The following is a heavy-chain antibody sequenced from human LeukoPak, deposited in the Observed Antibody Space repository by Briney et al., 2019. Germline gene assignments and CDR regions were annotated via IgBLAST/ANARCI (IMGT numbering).Heavy chain of an antibody. Sequence: SETLSLTCTVSGGSISSSSYYWGWIRQPPGKGLEWIGSIYYSGSTYYDPSLKSRVTISVDTSKNQFSLKLSAVTAADTAVYYCARGVSSGYTDYWGQGALVTVSS. J-gene: IGHJ4*02. V-gene: IGHV4-39*07. CDR2: IYYSGST. CDR3: ARGVSSGYTDY. CDR1: GGSISSSSYY. D-gene: IGHD3-22*01.